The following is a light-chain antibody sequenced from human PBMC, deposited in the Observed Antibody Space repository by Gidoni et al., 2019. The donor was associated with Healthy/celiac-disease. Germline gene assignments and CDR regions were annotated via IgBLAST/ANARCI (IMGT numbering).Light chain of an antibody. Sequence: YVPTQPPSASVAPGKTARITCGGNNIGSKSVHCYQQKPGQAPVLVIYYDSDRPSGIPERFSGSDSGNTATLTISRVEAGDEADYYCQVWDSSSDHNWVFGGGTKLTVL. V-gene: IGLV3-21*04. CDR2: YDS. CDR1: NIGSKS. CDR3: QVWDSSSDHNWV. J-gene: IGLJ3*02.